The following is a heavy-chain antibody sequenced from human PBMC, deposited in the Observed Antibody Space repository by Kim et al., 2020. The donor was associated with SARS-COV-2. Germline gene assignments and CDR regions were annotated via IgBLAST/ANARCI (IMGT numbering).Heavy chain of an antibody. CDR3: ARDRGNSYYYAMDV. J-gene: IGHJ6*02. V-gene: IGHV3-72*01. Sequence: YAASVIGRFIISRDNSNNLLDLQMNGLKTEDTAVYYCARDRGNSYYYAMDVWGQGTTVTVSS.